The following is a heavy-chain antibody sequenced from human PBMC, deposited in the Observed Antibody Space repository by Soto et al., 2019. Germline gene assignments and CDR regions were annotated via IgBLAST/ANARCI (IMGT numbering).Heavy chain of an antibody. Sequence: SVKVSCKASGGTFSSYAIRWVRQAPGQGLEWMGGIIPIFGTANYAQKFQGRVTITADESTSTAYMELSSLRSEDTAVYYCARGSTVTTLYYYYGMDVWGQGTTVTVYS. CDR1: GGTFSSYA. CDR3: ARGSTVTTLYYYYGMDV. CDR2: IIPIFGTA. J-gene: IGHJ6*02. D-gene: IGHD4-17*01. V-gene: IGHV1-69*13.